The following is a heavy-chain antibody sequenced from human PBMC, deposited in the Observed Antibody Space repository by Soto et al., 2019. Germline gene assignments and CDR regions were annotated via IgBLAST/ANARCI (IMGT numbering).Heavy chain of an antibody. V-gene: IGHV3-23*01. Sequence: EVQLLESGGGLVQPGGSLRLSCVVSGLTFSSYAMSWVRQAPGKGLEWVSVITGSGDSTYYVDSVKGRFTMSRDNSKNTLYLQMNSLRAEDTAVYYCAEGGGYYALSFGGQGTLVTVSS. J-gene: IGHJ4*02. D-gene: IGHD3-22*01. CDR2: ITGSGDST. CDR3: AEGGGYYALSF. CDR1: GLTFSSYA.